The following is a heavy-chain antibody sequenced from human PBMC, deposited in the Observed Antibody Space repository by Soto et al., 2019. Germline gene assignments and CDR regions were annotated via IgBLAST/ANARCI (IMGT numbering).Heavy chain of an antibody. CDR1: GFTFSDYY. J-gene: IGHJ4*02. V-gene: IGHV3-72*01. Sequence: PGGSLRLSCAASGFTFSDYYMDWVRRAPGKGLEWVGRCRNKANRYTTEYAASVKGRFTISRDDSKNSLYVQMNSLKTEDTAVYYCVRGHNSFDNWGQGTLVTVSS. CDR3: VRGHNSFDN. CDR2: CRNKANRYTT.